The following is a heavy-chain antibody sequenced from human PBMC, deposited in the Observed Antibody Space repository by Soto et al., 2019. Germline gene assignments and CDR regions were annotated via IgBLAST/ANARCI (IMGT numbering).Heavy chain of an antibody. Sequence: GGSLRLSCAASGFTLSNAWMIWVRQAPGKGLEWVGRISSKADGGTTDYPAPVKGRFTISRDDLKNTLYLQINSLETEDTAVYFCTTGKEFSVFYFLKWLFHTWAQGTQVTVSS. CDR1: GFTLSNAW. D-gene: IGHD3-3*01. CDR3: TTGKEFSVFYFLKWLFHT. J-gene: IGHJ5*02. V-gene: IGHV3-15*01. CDR2: ISSKADGGTT.